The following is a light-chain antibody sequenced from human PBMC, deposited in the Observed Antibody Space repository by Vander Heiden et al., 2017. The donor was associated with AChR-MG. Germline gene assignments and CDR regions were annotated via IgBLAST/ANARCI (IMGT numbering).Light chain of an antibody. CDR2: GAS. CDR3: QQYISSPRT. Sequence: EIVLTQSPGTLSLSPGERATVPCRASDFVANNYLAWYQQKPGQPPRLLIYGASRRAKGIPDRFSGSGSGTDFTLSISGLEPEDSAVYYCQQYISSPRTFGQGTKVEI. V-gene: IGKV3-20*01. CDR1: DFVANNY. J-gene: IGKJ1*01.